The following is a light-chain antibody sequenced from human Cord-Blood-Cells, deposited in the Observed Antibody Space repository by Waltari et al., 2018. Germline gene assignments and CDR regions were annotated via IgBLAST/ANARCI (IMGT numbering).Light chain of an antibody. CDR2: GAS. J-gene: IGKJ2*03. CDR3: QQYNNWPPYS. CDR1: QSVSSN. V-gene: IGKV3-15*01. Sequence: EIVMTQSPATLSVSPGARATLSCRASQSVSSNLAWYQQKPGQAHRLLIYGASTRATGIPARFSGSGSGTEFTLTISSLQSEDFAVYYCQQYNNWPPYSFGQGTKLEIK.